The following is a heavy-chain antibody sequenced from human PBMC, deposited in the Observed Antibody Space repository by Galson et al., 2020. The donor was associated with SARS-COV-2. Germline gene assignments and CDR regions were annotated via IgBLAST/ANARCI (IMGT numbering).Heavy chain of an antibody. V-gene: IGHV3-33*01. CDR1: GFTFSSYG. CDR2: IWYDGSNK. CDR3: AREQYYYDSSGYYWSPYYYYGMDV. D-gene: IGHD3-22*01. J-gene: IGHJ6*02. Sequence: GGSLRLSCAASGFTFSSYGMHWVRQAPGKGLEWVAVIWYDGSNKYYADSVKGQFTISRDNSKNTLYLQMNSLRAEDTAVYYCAREQYYYDSSGYYWSPYYYYGMDVWGQGTTVTVSS.